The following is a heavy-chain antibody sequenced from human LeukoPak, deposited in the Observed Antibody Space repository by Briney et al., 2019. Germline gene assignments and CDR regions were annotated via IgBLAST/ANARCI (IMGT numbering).Heavy chain of an antibody. Sequence: SETLSLTCTVSGGSISNYYWSWIRQPPGKRLEWIGYINYSGSTNFNPSLKSRVTISVDTSKNQFSLKLSSATAADTAVYYCAREYYYGSGSYYDYWGQGTLVTVSS. CDR3: AREYYYGSGSYYDY. CDR2: INYSGST. J-gene: IGHJ4*02. D-gene: IGHD3-10*01. CDR1: GGSISNYY. V-gene: IGHV4-59*01.